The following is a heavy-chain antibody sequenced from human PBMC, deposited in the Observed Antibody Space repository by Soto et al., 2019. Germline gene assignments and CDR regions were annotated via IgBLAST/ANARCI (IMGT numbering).Heavy chain of an antibody. V-gene: IGHV1-18*01. CDR2: ISAYNGNT. CDR1: GYTFTSYG. CDR3: ARKQSDFWSGYYRRNWFDP. D-gene: IGHD3-3*01. Sequence: ASVKVSCKASGYTFTSYGISWVRQAPGQGLERMGWISAYNGNTNYAQKLQGRVTMTTDTSTSTAYMELRSLRSDDTAVYYCARKQSDFWSGYYRRNWFDPWGQGTLVTVSS. J-gene: IGHJ5*02.